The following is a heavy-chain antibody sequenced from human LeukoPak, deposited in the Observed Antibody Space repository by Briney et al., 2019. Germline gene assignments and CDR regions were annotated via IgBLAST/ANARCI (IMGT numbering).Heavy chain of an antibody. CDR3: ARNHYADYVNGMDV. V-gene: IGHV1-18*01. Sequence: ASVKVSCKASGYSFTSYGITWVRQAPGQGLEWMGWISAYNGNTKYAQNFQGRVTMTTDTSTSTAYMELRSLRSDDTAVYYCARNHYADYVNGMDVWGQGTTVTVSS. D-gene: IGHD4-17*01. CDR2: ISAYNGNT. J-gene: IGHJ6*02. CDR1: GYSFTSYG.